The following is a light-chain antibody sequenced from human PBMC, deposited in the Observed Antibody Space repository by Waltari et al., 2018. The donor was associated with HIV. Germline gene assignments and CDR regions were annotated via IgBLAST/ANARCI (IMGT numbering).Light chain of an antibody. CDR1: TPDTTLYDF. CDR3: SSYTVTNSLV. Sequence: HSALTPPASVSGSPGQSVTISCTGVTPDTTLYDFVPWYRHFSGAASQLIIYGIYNRPSGISHRFSCSRSADTASLSIFGLQSGDEAYYYCSSYTVTNSLVFGGGTKLTVL. J-gene: IGLJ3*02. V-gene: IGLV2-14*01. CDR2: GIY.